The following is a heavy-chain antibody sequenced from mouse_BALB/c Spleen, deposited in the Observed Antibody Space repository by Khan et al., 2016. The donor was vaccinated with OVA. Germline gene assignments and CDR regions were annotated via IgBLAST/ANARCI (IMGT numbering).Heavy chain of an antibody. CDR3: VREGAYHRSDGWFAY. Sequence: QVQLKESRAELARPGASVKMSCKASGYTFTSYTIHGVRQRPGQAPEWIGHINPSNDYTNYNQNFKDKATLIVDKSSTTAYMQLSSLTSEDSAVYYGVREGAYHRSDGWFAYWGQGTLVTVSA. J-gene: IGHJ3*01. CDR1: GYTFTSYT. CDR2: INPSNDYT. V-gene: IGHV1-4*01. D-gene: IGHD2-14*01.